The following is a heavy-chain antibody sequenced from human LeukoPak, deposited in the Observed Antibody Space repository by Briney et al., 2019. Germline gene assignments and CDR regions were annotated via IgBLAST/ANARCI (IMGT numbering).Heavy chain of an antibody. Sequence: TSETLSLTCSVSGGSITGYYWSWIRQPPGKGLEWIGYIYYSGVTNYNPSLKSRVTISVDTSKNQFSLNLSSVTATDTPVYYCARQNPAAAEQGLDYWGQGALVTVSS. CDR1: GGSITGYY. J-gene: IGHJ4*02. V-gene: IGHV4-59*08. CDR3: ARQNPAAAEQGLDY. CDR2: IYYSGVT. D-gene: IGHD6-13*01.